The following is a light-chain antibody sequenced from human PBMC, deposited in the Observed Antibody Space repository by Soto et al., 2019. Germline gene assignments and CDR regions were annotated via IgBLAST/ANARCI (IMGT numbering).Light chain of an antibody. CDR2: DAS. J-gene: IGKJ2*01. V-gene: IGKV1-5*01. Sequence: DIQMTQSPSTLSASVGDRVTITCRASQSISSWLAWYQQKPGKAPKLLIYDASSLESGVPSRFSGSGSGTEFTLTISSLQPDDFATYYCQQYNSYSYTVGKGTKVDIK. CDR1: QSISSW. CDR3: QQYNSYSYT.